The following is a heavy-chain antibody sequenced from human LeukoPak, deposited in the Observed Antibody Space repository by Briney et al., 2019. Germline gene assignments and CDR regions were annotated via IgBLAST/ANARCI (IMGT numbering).Heavy chain of an antibody. V-gene: IGHV3-30-3*01. J-gene: IGHJ4*02. D-gene: IGHD5-12*01. CDR2: ISYDGSNK. CDR3: ARSGDLTLYSGYDGGVGY. Sequence: PGGSLRLSCAASGFTFSSYAMHWVRQAPGKGLEWVAVISYDGSNKYYADSVKGRFTISRDNSKSTLYLQMNSLRAEDTAVYYCARSGDLTLYSGYDGGVGYWGQGTLVTVSS. CDR1: GFTFSSYA.